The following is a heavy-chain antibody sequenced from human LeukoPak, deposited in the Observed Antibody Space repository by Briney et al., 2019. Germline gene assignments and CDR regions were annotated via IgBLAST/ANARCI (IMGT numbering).Heavy chain of an antibody. J-gene: IGHJ3*02. V-gene: IGHV1-46*01. CDR3: AGGTTNTKGAFDM. D-gene: IGHD2-8*01. Sequence: ASVKVSCKASGYAFTNYYIHWVRQVPGQGLEWMGIINPSGSSTSYAQKFQDRVTMTRDTSTSTVYMELSSLRSEDTAVYYCAGGTTNTKGAFDMWGQGTMVTVSS. CDR2: INPSGSST. CDR1: GYAFTNYY.